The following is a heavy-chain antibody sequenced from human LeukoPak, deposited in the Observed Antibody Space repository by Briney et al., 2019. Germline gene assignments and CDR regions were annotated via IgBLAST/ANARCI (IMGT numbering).Heavy chain of an antibody. CDR3: ARSNLGQLDY. Sequence: GRSLRLSCAASGFTFSSYAMHWVRQAPGKGLEWVAVISYDGGNKYYADSVKGRFTISRDNSKNTLYLQMNSLRAEDTAVYYCARSNLGQLDYWGQGTLVTVSS. D-gene: IGHD1-14*01. CDR2: ISYDGGNK. V-gene: IGHV3-30*04. J-gene: IGHJ4*02. CDR1: GFTFSSYA.